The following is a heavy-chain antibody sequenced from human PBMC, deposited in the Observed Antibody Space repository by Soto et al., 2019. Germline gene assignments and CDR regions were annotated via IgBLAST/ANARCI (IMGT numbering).Heavy chain of an antibody. J-gene: IGHJ6*03. CDR2: IWSDGSNE. D-gene: IGHD3-10*01. CDR1: EFTFSRHG. V-gene: IGHV3-33*01. CDR3: ARERTFGENNHNYMDV. Sequence: QVQLVESGGGVVQPGGSRRLSCAASEFTFSRHGMHWVRQAPGKGLQWVGVIWSDGSNERYADSVKGRFTISRDNSKNTLYLQMNSLRAEDTAVYYCARERTFGENNHNYMDVWGTGITVTVSS.